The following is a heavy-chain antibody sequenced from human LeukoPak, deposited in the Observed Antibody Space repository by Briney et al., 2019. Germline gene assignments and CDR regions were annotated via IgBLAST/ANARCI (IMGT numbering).Heavy chain of an antibody. Sequence: GGSLRLSCAASGFTFSSYWMSWVRQAPGKGLEWVANIKQDGSEKYYVDSVKGRFTISRDNAKNSLYLQMNSLRAEDTAVYYCARIRFLEWLPELYYFDYWGQGTLVTVSS. CDR3: ARIRFLEWLPELYYFDY. J-gene: IGHJ4*02. CDR2: IKQDGSEK. V-gene: IGHV3-7*01. D-gene: IGHD3-3*01. CDR1: GFTFSSYW.